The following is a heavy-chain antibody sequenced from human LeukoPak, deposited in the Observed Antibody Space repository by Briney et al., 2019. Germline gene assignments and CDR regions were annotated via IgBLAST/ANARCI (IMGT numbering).Heavy chain of an antibody. J-gene: IGHJ4*02. CDR1: GFVFSNYW. Sequence: PGGSLRLSCAASGFVFSNYWMHSVRQAPGKGPVWVSRINPDGRSTNYADSVKGRFTISRDNAKTTVYLQMNSLRAEDTAIYYCARQAAYGENGIAYWGQGTLVTVSS. CDR2: INPDGRST. D-gene: IGHD4-17*01. V-gene: IGHV3-74*01. CDR3: ARQAAYGENGIAY.